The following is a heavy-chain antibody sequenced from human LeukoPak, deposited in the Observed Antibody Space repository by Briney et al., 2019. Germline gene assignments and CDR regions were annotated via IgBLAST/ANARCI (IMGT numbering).Heavy chain of an antibody. D-gene: IGHD6-13*01. V-gene: IGHV1-18*01. J-gene: IGHJ5*02. Sequence: GASVKVSCKASGYTFTSHGISWVRQAPGQGLEWMGWISAYNGNTNYAQKLQGRVTMTTDTSTSTAYMELRSLRSDDTAVYYCARGRAYSSSWYYWFDPWGQGTLVTVSS. CDR2: ISAYNGNT. CDR3: ARGRAYSSSWYYWFDP. CDR1: GYTFTSHG.